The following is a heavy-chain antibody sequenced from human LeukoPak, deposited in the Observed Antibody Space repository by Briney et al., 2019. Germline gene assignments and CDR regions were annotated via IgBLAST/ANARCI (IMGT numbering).Heavy chain of an antibody. D-gene: IGHD3/OR15-3a*01. CDR2: IYYRGST. V-gene: IGHV4-39*01. CDR3: ARVWTTWGFDY. J-gene: IGHJ4*02. CDR1: GGSISSSSYY. Sequence: SETLSLTCTVSGGSISSSSYYWGWIRQPPGKGLEWIGNIYYRGSTHYSPSLKSRVTISVDTSKNQFSLNLSSVTAADTAVYYCARVWTTWGFDYWGQGTLVTVSS.